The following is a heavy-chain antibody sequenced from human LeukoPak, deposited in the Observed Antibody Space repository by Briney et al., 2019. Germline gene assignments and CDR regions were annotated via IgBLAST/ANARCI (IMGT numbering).Heavy chain of an antibody. CDR3: AKGHGDASGYYYFDS. J-gene: IGHJ4*02. CDR1: GFTFSGSG. D-gene: IGHD3-22*01. CDR2: IRYHGSDK. V-gene: IGHV3-30*02. Sequence: GESLRLSCAASGFTFSGSGMHWVRQAPGKGLEWVAFIRYHGSDKYYADSVKGRFTIFRDNNKNILYLQMNSLRVDDTALYYCAKGHGDASGYYYFDSWGQGTLVTVSS.